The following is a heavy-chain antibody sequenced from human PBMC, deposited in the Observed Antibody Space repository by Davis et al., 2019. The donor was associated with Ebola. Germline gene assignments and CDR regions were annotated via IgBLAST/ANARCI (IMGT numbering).Heavy chain of an antibody. CDR2: INAGNGNT. Sequence: ASVKVSCKASGYTFTSYAMHWVRQAPGQRLEWMGWINAGNGNTKYSQKFQGRVTITRDTSASTAYMELSSLRSEDTAVYYCARDETGVTNFGVVLTPYGMDVWGQGTTVTVSS. V-gene: IGHV1-3*01. J-gene: IGHJ6*02. D-gene: IGHD3-3*01. CDR1: GYTFTSYA. CDR3: ARDETGVTNFGVVLTPYGMDV.